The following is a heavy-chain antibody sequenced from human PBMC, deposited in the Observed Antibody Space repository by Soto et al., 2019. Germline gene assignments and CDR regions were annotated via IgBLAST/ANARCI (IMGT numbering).Heavy chain of an antibody. CDR1: GFTFSSYA. Sequence: GGSLRLSCAASGFTFSSYAMSWVRQAPGKGLEWVSAISGSGGSTYYADSVKGRFTISRDDSKNTLYLQMNSLRAEDTAVYYCAKGSGGPYYFDYWGQGTLVTVSS. J-gene: IGHJ4*02. CDR3: AKGSGGPYYFDY. D-gene: IGHD3-10*01. V-gene: IGHV3-23*01. CDR2: ISGSGGST.